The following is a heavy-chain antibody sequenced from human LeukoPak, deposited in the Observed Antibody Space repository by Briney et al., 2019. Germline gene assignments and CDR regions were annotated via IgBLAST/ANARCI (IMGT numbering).Heavy chain of an antibody. Sequence: SVKVSCKASGGTFSSYAISWVRQAPGQGREWMGRIIPILGIANYAQKFQGRVTITADKSTSTAYMELSSLRSEDTAVDYCARWVYGDYQHYYGMDVWGQGTTVTVSS. CDR3: ARWVYGDYQHYYGMDV. CDR2: IIPILGIA. V-gene: IGHV1-69*04. CDR1: GGTFSSYA. D-gene: IGHD4-17*01. J-gene: IGHJ6*02.